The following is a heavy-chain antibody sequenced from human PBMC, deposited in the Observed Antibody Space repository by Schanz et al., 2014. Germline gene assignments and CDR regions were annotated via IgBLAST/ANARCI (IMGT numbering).Heavy chain of an antibody. CDR3: AKGRFGELSAFDI. CDR1: GFSLDIFA. J-gene: IGHJ3*02. Sequence: EVHLLESGGGLVEPGGSLRLSCATSGFSLDIFAVSWVRQAPGKGLEWVSAISGGGGTTYYSDSMKGGFTITRDNSKSTIYLLVNSRRAEDTAVDYCAKGRFGELSAFDIWGQGTMVTVSS. D-gene: IGHD3-10*01. CDR2: ISGGGGTT. V-gene: IGHV3-23*01.